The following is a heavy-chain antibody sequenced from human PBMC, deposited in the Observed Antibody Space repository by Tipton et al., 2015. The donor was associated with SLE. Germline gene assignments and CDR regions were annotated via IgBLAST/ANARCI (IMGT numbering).Heavy chain of an antibody. V-gene: IGHV3-11*04. CDR1: GFTFSDYY. CDR2: ISSSGSTI. D-gene: IGHD6-13*01. CDR3: ARDYQFSSWWADY. Sequence: SLRLSCAASGFTFSDYYMSWIRQAPGKGLEWVSYISSSGSTIYYADSVKGRFTISRDNAKNSLYLQMNSLRAEDTAVYYCARDYQFSSWWADYWGQGTLVTVSS. J-gene: IGHJ4*02.